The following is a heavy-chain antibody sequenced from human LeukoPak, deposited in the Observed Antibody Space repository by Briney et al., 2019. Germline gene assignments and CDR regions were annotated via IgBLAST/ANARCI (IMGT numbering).Heavy chain of an antibody. J-gene: IGHJ6*02. CDR2: ISNDARVT. CDR1: GFTFSSYG. CDR3: AREKVVAAQYYYYGMDV. Sequence: GGSLRLSCAASGFTFSSYGMHWVRQAPGKGLEWISYISNDARVTEYADSVKGRFTISRDNAKNTLYPQMSGLRVDDTAVYYCAREKVVAAQYYYYGMDVWGQGTTVTVSS. D-gene: IGHD2-15*01. V-gene: IGHV3-74*01.